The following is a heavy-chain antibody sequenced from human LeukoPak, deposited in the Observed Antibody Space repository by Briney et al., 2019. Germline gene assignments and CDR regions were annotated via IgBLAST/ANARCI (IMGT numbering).Heavy chain of an antibody. D-gene: IGHD6-13*01. J-gene: IGHJ3*02. V-gene: IGHV1-46*01. CDR2: INPSGGST. CDR3: ARRVAAAGRTLDAFDI. CDR1: GYTFTSYY. Sequence: ASVKVSCKASGYTFTSYYMHWVRQAPGQGLEWMGIINPSGGSTSYAQKFQGRVTMTRDTSTSTVYMELSSLRSEDTAVYYCARRVAAAGRTLDAFDIWGQGTMVTVSS.